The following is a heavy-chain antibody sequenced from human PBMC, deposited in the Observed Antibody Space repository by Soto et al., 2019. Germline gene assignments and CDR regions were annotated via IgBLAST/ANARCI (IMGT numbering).Heavy chain of an antibody. CDR2: IYYSGST. J-gene: IGHJ4*02. Sequence: PSETLSPTCTVSAGSISSYYWSWIRQPPGKGLEWIGYIYYSGSTNYNPSLESRVTISVDTSKNQFSLKLSSVTAADTAVYYCASTPSGNYFPFYLDYWGQGTLVTVSS. CDR3: ASTPSGNYFPFYLDY. CDR1: AGSISSYY. V-gene: IGHV4-59*08. D-gene: IGHD1-26*01.